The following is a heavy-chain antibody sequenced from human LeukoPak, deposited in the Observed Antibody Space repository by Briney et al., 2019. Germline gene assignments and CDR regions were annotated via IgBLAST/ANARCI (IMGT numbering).Heavy chain of an antibody. J-gene: IGHJ4*02. CDR3: AKISFDWPKGYFDY. D-gene: IGHD3-9*01. CDR1: GFTFSSYG. CDR2: ISGSGGST. V-gene: IGHV3-23*01. Sequence: PGGSLRLSCAASGFTFSSYGMSWVRQAPGKGLEWVSAISGSGGSTYYADSVKGRFTISRDNSKNTLYLQMNSLRAEDTAVYYCAKISFDWPKGYFDYWGQGTLVTVSS.